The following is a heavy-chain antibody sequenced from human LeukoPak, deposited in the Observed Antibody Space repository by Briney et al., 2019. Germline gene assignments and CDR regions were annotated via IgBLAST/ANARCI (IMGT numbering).Heavy chain of an antibody. CDR3: ARSVVSGVYYYYYYGMDV. Sequence: GASVKVSCKASGYTFTSYGISWVRQAPGQGLEWMGWISAYNGNRNYAQKLQGRVTMTTDTSTSTAYMELRSLRSDDTAVYYCARSVVSGVYYYYYYGMDVWGQGTTVTVSS. D-gene: IGHD2-15*01. CDR1: GYTFTSYG. CDR2: ISAYNGNR. J-gene: IGHJ6*02. V-gene: IGHV1-18*01.